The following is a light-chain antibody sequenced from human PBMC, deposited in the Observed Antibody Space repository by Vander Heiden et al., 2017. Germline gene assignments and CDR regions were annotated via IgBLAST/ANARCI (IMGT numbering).Light chain of an antibody. CDR1: SSNIGAGYD. J-gene: IGLJ1*01. V-gene: IGLV1-40*01. Sequence: QSVLTQPPSVSGAPGQRVPISCTGSSSNIGAGYDVHWYQQLPGTAPKLLIYGNSKRPSGVPDRFSGSKSGTSASLAITGLQAEDEADYYCQSYDSSLSAHYVFGTGTKVTVL. CDR2: GNS. CDR3: QSYDSSLSAHYV.